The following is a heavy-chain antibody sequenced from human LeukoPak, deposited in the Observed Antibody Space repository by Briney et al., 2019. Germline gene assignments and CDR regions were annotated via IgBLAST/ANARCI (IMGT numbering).Heavy chain of an antibody. J-gene: IGHJ5*02. CDR3: ATDLRYSSGPHWFDP. V-gene: IGHV1-24*01. Sequence: ASVKVSCKVSGYTLTELSMHWVRQAPGKGLEWMGGFDPEDGETIYAQKFQGRVTMTEDTSTDTAYMELSSLRSGDTAVYYCATDLRYSSGPHWFDPWGQGTLVTVSS. CDR2: FDPEDGET. CDR1: GYTLTELS. D-gene: IGHD6-19*01.